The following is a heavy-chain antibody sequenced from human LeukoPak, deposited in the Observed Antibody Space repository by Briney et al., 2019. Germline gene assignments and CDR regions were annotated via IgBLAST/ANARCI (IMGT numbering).Heavy chain of an antibody. CDR3: ARGDYVWGSYRYRAYNWFDP. V-gene: IGHV4-39*07. Sequence: SETLSLTCTVSGGSISSSSYYWGWIRQPPGKGLEWIGSIYYSGSTYYNPSLKSRVTISVDTSKNQFSLKLSSVTAADTAVYYCARGDYVWGSYRYRAYNWFDPWGQGTLVTVSS. D-gene: IGHD3-16*02. J-gene: IGHJ5*02. CDR2: IYYSGST. CDR1: GGSISSSSYY.